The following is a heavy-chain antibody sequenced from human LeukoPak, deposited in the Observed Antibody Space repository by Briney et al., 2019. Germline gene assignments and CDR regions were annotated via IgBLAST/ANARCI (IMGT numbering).Heavy chain of an antibody. CDR2: IYSGGAT. D-gene: IGHD3-10*01. J-gene: IGHJ5*02. Sequence: HTGGSLRLSCAASGLTVNTNYMNWVRQAPGKGLEWLSVIYSGGATYYADSVKGRFTISRDNSRNTLYLQMNDLRADDTAVYYCAWLEVRGVIGPWGQGSLATVSS. V-gene: IGHV3-53*01. CDR1: GLTVNTNY. CDR3: AWLEVRGVIGP.